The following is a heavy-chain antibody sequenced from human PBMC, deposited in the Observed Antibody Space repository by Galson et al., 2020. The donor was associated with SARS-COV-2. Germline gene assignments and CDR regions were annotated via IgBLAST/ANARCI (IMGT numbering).Heavy chain of an antibody. CDR3: ARRKVVGGHYYDSSGYPTYGMDV. CDR1: GFSLSNARMG. D-gene: IGHD3-22*01. CDR2: IFSNDEK. Sequence: SGPTMVKPQETLTLTCTVSGFSLSNARMGVSWIRQPPGKALEWLAHIFSNDEKSYSTSLKSSLTISKDTSKSQVVLTMTNMDPVDTATYYCARRKVVGGHYYDSSGYPTYGMDVWGQGTTVTVSS. V-gene: IGHV2-26*01. J-gene: IGHJ6*02.